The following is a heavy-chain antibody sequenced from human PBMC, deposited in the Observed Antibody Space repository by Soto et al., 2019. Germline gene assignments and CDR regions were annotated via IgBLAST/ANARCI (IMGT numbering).Heavy chain of an antibody. D-gene: IGHD1-7*01. V-gene: IGHV3-23*01. Sequence: GGSLRLSCAASGFTFTSCAMSWVREAPGKGLEWVSVISGTAGNTHHADSVKGRFTISRDISKNTLYLQMNSLRAEDTAVYYCAKGDWDYIAGHFDYWGQGTLVTVSS. J-gene: IGHJ4*02. CDR2: ISGTAGNT. CDR1: GFTFTSCA. CDR3: AKGDWDYIAGHFDY.